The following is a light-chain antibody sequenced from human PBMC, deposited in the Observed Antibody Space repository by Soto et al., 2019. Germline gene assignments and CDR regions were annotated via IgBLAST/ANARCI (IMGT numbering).Light chain of an antibody. V-gene: IGKV3D-15*02. CDR2: DAS. Sequence: LVMTQSPATLSVSPGDRAPLSCRASPSVDNDLAWYKQQPGQPPRLLIYDASTRATGIPARFSGSQSGTEFTLTIRRLEPEDFAVYYCQQYGSSPTFGPGTKVDI. CDR1: PSVDND. CDR3: QQYGSSPT. J-gene: IGKJ3*01.